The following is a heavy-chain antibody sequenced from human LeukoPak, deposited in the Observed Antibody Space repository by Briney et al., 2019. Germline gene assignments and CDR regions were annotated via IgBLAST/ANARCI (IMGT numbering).Heavy chain of an antibody. CDR1: GFTFSNAW. V-gene: IGHV3-15*01. CDR3: TTGQGYYYDSSGPIAY. Sequence: GGSLRLSCAASGFTFSNAWMIWVRQAPGKGLEYVGRIKRKTDGGTTDYAAPVKGRFTVSRDDSKNTLFLQMNSLKTVDTAVYYCTTGQGYYYDSSGPIAYWGQGTLVTVSS. J-gene: IGHJ4*02. D-gene: IGHD3-22*01. CDR2: IKRKTDGGTT.